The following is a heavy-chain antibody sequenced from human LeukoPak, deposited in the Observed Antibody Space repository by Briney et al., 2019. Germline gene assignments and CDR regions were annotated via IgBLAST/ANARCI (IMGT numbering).Heavy chain of an antibody. CDR2: ISSSGGNI. CDR3: ARDIPYGLSYFDY. Sequence: GGSLRLSCAASGFIFNTYGMNWVRQAPGKGLEWVSYISSSGGNIYYTDSVKGRFTISRDNAKDSLYLQLNSLRAEDTAVYYCARDIPYGLSYFDYWGQGTLVTVSS. V-gene: IGHV3-48*04. J-gene: IGHJ4*02. CDR1: GFIFNTYG. D-gene: IGHD2-2*02.